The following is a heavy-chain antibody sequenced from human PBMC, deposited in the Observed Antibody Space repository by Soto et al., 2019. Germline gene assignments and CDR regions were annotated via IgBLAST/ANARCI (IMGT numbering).Heavy chain of an antibody. CDR1: GGTFSSYA. CDR3: ARALREQAYCGGDCYSGLYYYYGMDV. V-gene: IGHV1-69*13. J-gene: IGHJ6*02. Sequence: GASVKVSCKASGGTFSSYAISWVRQAPGQGLEWMGGIIPIFGTANYAQKFQGRVTITADESTSTAYMELSSLRSEDTAAYYCARALREQAYCGGDCYSGLYYYYGMDVWGQGTTVTVSS. D-gene: IGHD2-21*02. CDR2: IIPIFGTA.